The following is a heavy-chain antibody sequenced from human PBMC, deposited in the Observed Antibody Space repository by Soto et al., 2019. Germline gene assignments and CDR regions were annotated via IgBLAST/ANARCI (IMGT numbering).Heavy chain of an antibody. Sequence: QVQLVESGGGVVQPGRSLRLSCAASGFTFSSYGVHWVRQAPGKGLEWVAVISYDGSNKHYADSVKGRFTISRDNSKTTLYLLMVSLRAEDTAVFYCAIERYSSGWMGHDHYYGLDVWGQGATVTGSS. D-gene: IGHD6-19*01. V-gene: IGHV3-30-3*01. J-gene: IGHJ6*02. CDR2: ISYDGSNK. CDR3: AIERYSSGWMGHDHYYGLDV. CDR1: GFTFSSYG.